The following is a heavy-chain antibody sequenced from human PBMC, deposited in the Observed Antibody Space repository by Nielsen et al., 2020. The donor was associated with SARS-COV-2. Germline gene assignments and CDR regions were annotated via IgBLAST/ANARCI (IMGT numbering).Heavy chain of an antibody. CDR1: GGSISSGDYF. D-gene: IGHD1-1*01. CDR3: ARHHPVHGEYYYYGMDV. J-gene: IGHJ6*02. CDR2: ISYSGST. V-gene: IGHV4-30-4*01. Sequence: SETLSLTCTVSGGSISSGDYFWSWIRQPPGKGLEWIGYISYSGSTYYNPSLKSRVDVSVDTSKNRFSLKLRSVTAADTAVYYCARHHPVHGEYYYYGMDVWGQGTTVTVSS.